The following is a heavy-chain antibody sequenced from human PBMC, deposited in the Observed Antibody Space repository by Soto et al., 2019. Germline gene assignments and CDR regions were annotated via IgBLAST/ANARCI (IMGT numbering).Heavy chain of an antibody. V-gene: IGHV3-23*01. CDR2: ISGSGGST. J-gene: IGHJ3*02. Sequence: LRHCCAASGFTSRSSAMSWVRQGAGKGLEWVLSISGSGGSTYYADSVKGRFTISRDNSRNTLYLQMNSLRAEDTAVYYCARKGPPRDAFDIWGQGTMVTVSS. CDR3: ARKGPPRDAFDI. CDR1: GFTSRSSA.